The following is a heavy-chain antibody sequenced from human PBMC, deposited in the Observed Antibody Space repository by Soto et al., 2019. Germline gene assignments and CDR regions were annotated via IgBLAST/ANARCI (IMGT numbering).Heavy chain of an antibody. D-gene: IGHD3-22*01. CDR3: ARHKAFYYDSSGA. J-gene: IGHJ5*02. CDR2: IDPSDSYA. Sequence: PGASLKISCKGSGYSFTSYWISWVRQMPAKGLEWMGRIDPSDSYANYSPSFQGHVTFSADKSISTAYLQWSSLRASDTAMYYCARHKAFYYDSSGAWGQGTLVTVSS. CDR1: GYSFTSYW. V-gene: IGHV5-10-1*01.